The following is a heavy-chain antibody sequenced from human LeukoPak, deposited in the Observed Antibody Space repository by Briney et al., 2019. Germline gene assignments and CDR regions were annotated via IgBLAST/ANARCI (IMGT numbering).Heavy chain of an antibody. J-gene: IGHJ4*02. CDR1: GFIFSTYG. Sequence: GGPLRLSCAASGFIFSTYGMHWVRQAPGKGLEWVAFIRYDGSNIYYADSVKGRFTISRDNSKNTLYLQMNSLRPEDTAVYYCAKDRGYSSSWLYYFDYWGQGTLVTVSS. CDR3: AKDRGYSSSWLYYFDY. D-gene: IGHD6-13*01. CDR2: IRYDGSNI. V-gene: IGHV3-30*02.